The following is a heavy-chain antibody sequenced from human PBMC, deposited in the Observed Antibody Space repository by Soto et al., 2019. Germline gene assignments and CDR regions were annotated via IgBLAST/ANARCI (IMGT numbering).Heavy chain of an antibody. CDR1: GFTFSSYA. D-gene: IGHD3-3*01. V-gene: IGHV3-23*01. Sequence: GGSLRLSCAASGFTFSSYAMSWVRQAPGKGLEWVSAISGSGGSTYYADYVKGRFTISRDNSKNTLYLQMNSLRAEDTAVYYCAKGVRITIFGVAPGGNWFDPWGQGTLVTVSS. CDR3: AKGVRITIFGVAPGGNWFDP. J-gene: IGHJ5*02. CDR2: ISGSGGST.